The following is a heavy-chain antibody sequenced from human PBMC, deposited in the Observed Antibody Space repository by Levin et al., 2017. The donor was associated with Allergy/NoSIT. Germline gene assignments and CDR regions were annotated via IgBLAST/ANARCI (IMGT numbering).Heavy chain of an antibody. J-gene: IGHJ3*02. D-gene: IGHD3-3*01. V-gene: IGHV4-4*07. CDR2: IYTSGST. Sequence: SQTLSLTCTVSGGSISSSYWSWIRQPAGKGLEWIGRIYTSGSTNYNPSLKSRVTMSVDTSKNQFSLKLSSVTAADTAVYYCARVYYDFWSGYYHDAFDIWGQGTMVTVSS. CDR1: GGSISSSY. CDR3: ARVYYDFWSGYYHDAFDI.